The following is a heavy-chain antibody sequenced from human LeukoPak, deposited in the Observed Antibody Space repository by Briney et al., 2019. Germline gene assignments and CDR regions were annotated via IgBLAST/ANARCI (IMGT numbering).Heavy chain of an antibody. CDR3: ARHHLQMGYGADNWFDP. V-gene: IGHV4-34*01. CDR1: GGSFSGYY. J-gene: IGHJ5*02. Sequence: PSETLSLTCAVYGGSFSGYYWSWIRQPPGKGLEWIGEINHSGSTNYNPSLKSRVTISVDTSKNQFSLKLSSVTAADTAVYYCARHHLQMGYGADNWFDPWGQGTLVTVSS. D-gene: IGHD5-12*01. CDR2: INHSGST.